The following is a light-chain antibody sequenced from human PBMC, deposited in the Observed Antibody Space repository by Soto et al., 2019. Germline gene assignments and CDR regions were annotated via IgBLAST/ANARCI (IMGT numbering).Light chain of an antibody. J-gene: IGKJ3*01. CDR3: QKYNSAPLT. CDR1: QGISNY. Sequence: DIPMTQSPSSLSASVGDTVTITCRASQGISNYLAWYQQKPGKVPKLLIYAASTLRSGVPSRFSGSGSGTNFTLTISSLQPEDIATYYCQKYNSAPLTFGPGTKVDIK. V-gene: IGKV1-27*01. CDR2: AAS.